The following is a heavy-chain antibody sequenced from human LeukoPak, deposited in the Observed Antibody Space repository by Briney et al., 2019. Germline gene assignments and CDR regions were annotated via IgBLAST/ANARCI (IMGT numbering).Heavy chain of an antibody. Sequence: GGSLRLSCAASGFTFSSYWMNWARQAPGKGLEWVASIIHNGNVNYYVDSVKGRFTISRDNAKNSLYLQMSNLRAEDTAVDFCARGGGLDVWGQGATVTVSS. J-gene: IGHJ6*02. D-gene: IGHD3-16*01. CDR2: IIHNGNVN. V-gene: IGHV3-7*03. CDR1: GFTFSSYW. CDR3: ARGGGLDV.